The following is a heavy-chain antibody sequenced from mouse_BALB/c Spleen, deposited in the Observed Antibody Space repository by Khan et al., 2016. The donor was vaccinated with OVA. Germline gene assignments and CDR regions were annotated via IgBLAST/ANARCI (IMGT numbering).Heavy chain of an antibody. D-gene: IGHD2-3*01. CDR3: ARVDTTSLDC. Sequence: QVQLQQSGTELARPGASVKLSCKASGYTFTDYYITWVKQRPRQGLEWIGEIYPGSGNTYYNENFKVKASLTADKSSNTAYMELTSLTTEDSAVYFCARVDTTSLDCWGQGTTLTVSS. V-gene: IGHV1-77*01. CDR2: IYPGSGNT. J-gene: IGHJ2*01. CDR1: GYTFTDYY.